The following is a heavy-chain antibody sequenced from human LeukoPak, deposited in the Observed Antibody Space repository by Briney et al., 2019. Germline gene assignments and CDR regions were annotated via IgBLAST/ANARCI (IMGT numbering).Heavy chain of an antibody. CDR2: IWYDGNNK. Sequence: GGSLRLSCAASGFTFSSYGMHWVRQAPGKGLEWVAIIWYDGNNKYYADSVKGRFTISRDNSKNTLYLQMNSLRVEDTAVYYCARGPHIVVVTAPDYWGQGTLVTVSS. CDR1: GFTFSSYG. J-gene: IGHJ4*02. CDR3: ARGPHIVVVTAPDY. V-gene: IGHV3-33*08. D-gene: IGHD2-21*02.